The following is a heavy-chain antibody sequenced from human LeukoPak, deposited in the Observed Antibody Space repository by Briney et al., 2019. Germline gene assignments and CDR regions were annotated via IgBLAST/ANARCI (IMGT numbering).Heavy chain of an antibody. D-gene: IGHD2-2*02. J-gene: IGHJ3*02. Sequence: SETLSLTCTVSGGSISSYYWSWLRQPAGKGLEWIGRIYTSGSTNYNPSLKSRVTMSVDTSKNQFSLKLSSVTAADTAVYYCARDLYCSSTSCYTDAFDIWGQGTMVTVSS. CDR2: IYTSGST. CDR3: ARDLYCSSTSCYTDAFDI. V-gene: IGHV4-4*07. CDR1: GGSISSYY.